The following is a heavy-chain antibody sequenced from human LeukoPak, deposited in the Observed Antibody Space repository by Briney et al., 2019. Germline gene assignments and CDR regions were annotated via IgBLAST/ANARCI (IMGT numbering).Heavy chain of an antibody. Sequence: GGSLRLSCAASAFTFSSYDMTWVRQAPGKGLEWVSYISSSWSTIFSADSVKGRFTISRDNASSSLYLHMNSLRAEDTAVYYCARDRHYSGSGSLCDYWGQGTLVTVSS. J-gene: IGHJ4*02. CDR1: AFTFSSYD. CDR2: ISSSWSTI. D-gene: IGHD3-10*01. CDR3: ARDRHYSGSGSLCDY. V-gene: IGHV3-48*03.